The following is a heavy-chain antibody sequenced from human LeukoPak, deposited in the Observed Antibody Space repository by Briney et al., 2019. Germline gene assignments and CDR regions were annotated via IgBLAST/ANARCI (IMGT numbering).Heavy chain of an antibody. V-gene: IGHV4-59*01. CDR1: GGSISSYY. CDR3: AGALVVVSDAFDI. CDR2: IYYSGST. D-gene: IGHD3-22*01. Sequence: SETLSLTCTVSGGSISSYYWSWIRQPPGKGLGWIGYIYYSGSTNYNPPLKSRVTISVDTSKNQFSLKLSSVTAADTAVYYCAGALVVVSDAFDIWGQGTMVTVSS. J-gene: IGHJ3*02.